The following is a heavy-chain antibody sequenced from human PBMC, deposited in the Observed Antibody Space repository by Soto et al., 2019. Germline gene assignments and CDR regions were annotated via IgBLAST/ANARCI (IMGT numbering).Heavy chain of an antibody. CDR1: GFTFSSYA. Sequence: GGSLRLSCAASGFTFSSYAMSWVRQAPGKGLEWVSAISGSGGSTYYADSVKGRFTISRDNAKNSLYLQMNSLRAEDTAVYYCARDYANHDAFDIWGQGTKVTVSS. J-gene: IGHJ3*02. CDR3: ARDYANHDAFDI. V-gene: IGHV3-23*01. CDR2: ISGSGGST. D-gene: IGHD3-16*01.